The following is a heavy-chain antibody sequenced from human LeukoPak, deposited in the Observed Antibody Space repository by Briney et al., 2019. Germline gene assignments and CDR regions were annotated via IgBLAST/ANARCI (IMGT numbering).Heavy chain of an antibody. Sequence: ASVKVSCKASGYTFTDRYMHWVRQAPGQGLEWMGWINPNNGVTHYAQKFHDRVTMTRDTSITTAYMELNRLTSDDTAVYYCAREVTLRFWGQGTLLTVSS. D-gene: IGHD2-21*02. J-gene: IGHJ4*02. CDR2: INPNNGVT. V-gene: IGHV1-2*02. CDR3: AREVTLRF. CDR1: GYTFTDRY.